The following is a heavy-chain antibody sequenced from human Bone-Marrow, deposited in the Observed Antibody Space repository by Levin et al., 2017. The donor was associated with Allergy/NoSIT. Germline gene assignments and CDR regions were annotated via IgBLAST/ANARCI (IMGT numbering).Heavy chain of an antibody. V-gene: IGHV1-2*02. CDR2: INPNTGGT. Sequence: PGESLKISCKASGYIFTDYYMHWVRQAPGQGLEWMGWINPNTGGTSYSQNFQGRVTMTRDTSISTAYMDLSSLRSDDTAVYYCARGIASGGKTYEDYDMDVWGRGTTVAVSS. CDR3: ARGIASGGKTYEDYDMDV. J-gene: IGHJ6*03. CDR1: GYIFTDYY. D-gene: IGHD6-13*01.